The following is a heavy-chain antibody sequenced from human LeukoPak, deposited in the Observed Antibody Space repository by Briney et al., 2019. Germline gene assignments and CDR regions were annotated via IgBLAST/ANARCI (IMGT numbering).Heavy chain of an antibody. CDR1: GFTFSSYW. CDR3: ARSRGDWKGGRVY. V-gene: IGHV3-74*01. Sequence: GGSLRLSCAASGFTFSSYWMHWVRQAPGKGRVWVSRINRVGSSTSYADSVKGGFTISRDNAKNTLYLKMNSRRAEDRALYSSARSRGDWKGGRVYWGQGTLVTVSS. D-gene: IGHD2-21*02. J-gene: IGHJ4*02. CDR2: INRVGSST.